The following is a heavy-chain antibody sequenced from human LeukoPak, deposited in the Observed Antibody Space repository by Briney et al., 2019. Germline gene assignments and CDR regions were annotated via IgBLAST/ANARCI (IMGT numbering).Heavy chain of an antibody. CDR1: GFSFDKYG. V-gene: IGHV3-9*01. D-gene: IGHD3-16*01. Sequence: SLRLSCAVSGFSFDKYGMHWVRQAPGKGLEWVSGISWNGDRIDYADSVKGRFTISRDNDKNSLHLQMTSLRVEDTAFYYYAKYTSSVITTGGKFDYWGQGTLVTVSS. CDR2: ISWNGDRI. CDR3: AKYTSSVITTGGKFDY. J-gene: IGHJ4*02.